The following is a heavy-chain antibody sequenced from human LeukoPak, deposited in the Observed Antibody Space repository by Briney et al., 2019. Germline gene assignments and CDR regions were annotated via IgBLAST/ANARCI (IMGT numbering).Heavy chain of an antibody. D-gene: IGHD6-6*01. Sequence: GGSLRLSCVTTAVSFSNHGMHWVRQAPGKGLEWVAFIQYDEGNKYYADSVKGRFTISRDNSKKTLNLQMSSLRGEDTAVYYCAKDSVSARTVHYYFDDWGQGTLVTVSS. CDR1: AVSFSNHG. CDR3: AKDSVSARTVHYYFDD. J-gene: IGHJ4*02. V-gene: IGHV3-30*02. CDR2: IQYDEGNK.